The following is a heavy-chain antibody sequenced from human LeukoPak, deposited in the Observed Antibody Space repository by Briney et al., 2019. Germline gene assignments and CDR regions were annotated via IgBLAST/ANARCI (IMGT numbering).Heavy chain of an antibody. V-gene: IGHV1-2*02. CDR3: ARDSSQAGGTTCWFDP. CDR2: INPNSGGT. D-gene: IGHD6-13*01. J-gene: IGHJ5*02. Sequence: GASVKVSCKASGYTFTGYYMHWVRQAPGQGLEWMGWINPNSGGTNYAQKFRGRVTMTRDTSISTAYMELSRLRSDDTAVYYCARDSSQAGGTTCWFDPWGQGTLVTVSS. CDR1: GYTFTGYY.